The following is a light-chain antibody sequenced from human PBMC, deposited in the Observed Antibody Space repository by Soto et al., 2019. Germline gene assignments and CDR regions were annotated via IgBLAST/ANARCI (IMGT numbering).Light chain of an antibody. CDR1: QGISSA. V-gene: IGKV1-8*01. CDR2: AAS. J-gene: IGKJ5*01. CDR3: QQYYSYPIT. Sequence: GDRVTITCRASQGISSALAWYQQKPGKAPKLLIYAASTLQSGVPSRFSGSGSGTDFTLTISCLQSEDFATYYCQQYYSYPITFGQGTRLEI.